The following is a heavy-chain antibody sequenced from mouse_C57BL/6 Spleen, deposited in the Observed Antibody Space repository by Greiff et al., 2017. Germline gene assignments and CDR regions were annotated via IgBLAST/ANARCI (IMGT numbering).Heavy chain of an antibody. CDR2: FYPGSGSI. Sequence: QVQLQQSGADLVKPGASVSLSCTVSGYTFTEYTIHWVKQRSGQGLEWLGWFYPGSGSIKYNERVKNKATLTADKSTSTVYMELSRLTSEDAAFYFCARHRYSNPFDYWGQGTTLTVSS. J-gene: IGHJ2*01. D-gene: IGHD2-5*01. V-gene: IGHV1-62-2*01. CDR3: ARHRYSNPFDY. CDR1: GYTFTEYT.